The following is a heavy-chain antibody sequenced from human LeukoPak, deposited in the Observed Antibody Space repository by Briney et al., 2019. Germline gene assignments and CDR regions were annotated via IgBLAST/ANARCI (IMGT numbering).Heavy chain of an antibody. CDR3: ARDIVVVPAAETNLDY. D-gene: IGHD2-2*01. J-gene: IGHJ4*02. CDR1: GFTFSSYS. V-gene: IGHV3-21*01. CDR2: ISSSSSYI. Sequence: GGSLRLSCAASGFTFSSYSMNWVRQAPGKGLEWVSPISSSSSYIYYADSVKGRFTISRDNAKNSLYLQMNSLRAEDTAVYYCARDIVVVPAAETNLDYWGQGTLVTVSS.